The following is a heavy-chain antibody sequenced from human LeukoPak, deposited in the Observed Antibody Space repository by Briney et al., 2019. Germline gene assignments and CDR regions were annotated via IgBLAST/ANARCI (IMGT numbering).Heavy chain of an antibody. D-gene: IGHD1-26*01. Sequence: SVKVSCKASGGTFSSYAISWVRQAPGQGLEWMGGIIPIFGTANYAQKFQGRVTITTDESTSTAYMELSSLRSEDTAVYYCARVQGAVVGATVYFDLWGRGTLVTVS. CDR1: GGTFSSYA. CDR2: IIPIFGTA. V-gene: IGHV1-69*05. J-gene: IGHJ2*01. CDR3: ARVQGAVVGATVYFDL.